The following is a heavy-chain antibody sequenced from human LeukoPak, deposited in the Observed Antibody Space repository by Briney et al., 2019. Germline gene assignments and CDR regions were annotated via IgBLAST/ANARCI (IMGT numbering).Heavy chain of an antibody. CDR2: IIPILGIA. CDR1: GGTFSSYT. CDR3: ARESSGPLTVVSFDY. J-gene: IGHJ4*02. Sequence: GASVKVSCKASGGTFSSYTISWGRQGPGQGLEWIGGIIPILGIANYAQKFQGRVTITADKSTSTAYMELSSLRSEDTAVYYCARESSGPLTVVSFDYWGQGTLVTVSS. V-gene: IGHV1-69*04. D-gene: IGHD4-23*01.